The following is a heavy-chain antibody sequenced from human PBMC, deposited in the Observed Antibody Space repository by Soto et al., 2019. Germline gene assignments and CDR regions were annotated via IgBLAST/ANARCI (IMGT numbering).Heavy chain of an antibody. CDR3: AADYSSLRGSAFDI. V-gene: IGHV1-58*01. CDR1: GFTFTSSA. D-gene: IGHD1-26*01. Sequence: SVTVCCKASGFTFTSSAVHWVRQARGQRLEWIGWIVVGSGNTNYAQKFQERVTITRDMSTSTAYMELSSLRSEDTAVYYCAADYSSLRGSAFDIWGQGTMVTVSS. CDR2: IVVGSGNT. J-gene: IGHJ3*02.